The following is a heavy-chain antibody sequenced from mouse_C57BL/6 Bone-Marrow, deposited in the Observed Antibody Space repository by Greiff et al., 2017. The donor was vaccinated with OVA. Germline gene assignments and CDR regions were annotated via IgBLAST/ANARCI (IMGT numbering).Heavy chain of an antibody. Sequence: VQLQQSGAELARPGASVKLSCKASGYTFTSYGISWVKQRTGQGLEWIGEIYPRSGNTYYNEKFKGKATLTADKSSSTAYMELRSLTSEDSAVYFCARREGYWYFDVWGTGTTVTVSS. CDR2: IYPRSGNT. CDR1: GYTFTSYG. J-gene: IGHJ1*03. V-gene: IGHV1-81*01. CDR3: ARREGYWYFDV.